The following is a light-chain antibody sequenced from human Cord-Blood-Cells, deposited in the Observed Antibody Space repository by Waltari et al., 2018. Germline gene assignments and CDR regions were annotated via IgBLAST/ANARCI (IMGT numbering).Light chain of an antibody. Sequence: DIVMTNLPDPLAVPLGGRAPINAKSSQSVLYSSNNKNYLAWYQQKPGQPPKLLIYWASTRESGVPDRFSGSGSGTDFTLTISSLQAEDVAVYYCQQYYSTPYTFGQGTKLEIK. CDR1: QSVLYSSNNKNY. CDR2: WAS. CDR3: QQYYSTPYT. J-gene: IGKJ2*01. V-gene: IGKV4-1*01.